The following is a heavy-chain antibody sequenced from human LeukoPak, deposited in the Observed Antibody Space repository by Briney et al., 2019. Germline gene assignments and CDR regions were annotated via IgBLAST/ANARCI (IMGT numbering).Heavy chain of an antibody. CDR2: IYSADSA. D-gene: IGHD1-26*01. V-gene: IGHV3-53*01. Sequence: GGSLRLSCAASGFTVSRNYMSWVRQAPGKGLEWVSVIYSADSAYYADSVRGRFTISRDNSKNTLYLQMNSLRADDTAVYYCAREVGGGATNYFDYWGQGTLVAVSS. CDR1: GFTVSRNY. J-gene: IGHJ4*02. CDR3: AREVGGGATNYFDY.